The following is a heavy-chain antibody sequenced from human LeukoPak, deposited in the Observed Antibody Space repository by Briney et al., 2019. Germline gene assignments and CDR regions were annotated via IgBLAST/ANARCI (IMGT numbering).Heavy chain of an antibody. CDR3: AKDLPHDYGDYGNGMDV. V-gene: IGHV3-23*01. CDR1: GFTFSSYA. D-gene: IGHD4-17*01. Sequence: PGGSLRLSCAASGFTFSSYAMSWVRQAPGKGLEWVSAISGSGGSTYYADSVKGRFTISRDNSKNTLYLQMNSLRAGDTAVYYCAKDLPHDYGDYGNGMDVWGQGTTVTVSS. J-gene: IGHJ6*02. CDR2: ISGSGGST.